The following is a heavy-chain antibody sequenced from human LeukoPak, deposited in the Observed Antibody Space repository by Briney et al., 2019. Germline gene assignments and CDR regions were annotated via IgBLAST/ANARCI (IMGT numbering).Heavy chain of an antibody. D-gene: IGHD5-18*01. Sequence: ASVKVSCKASGGTFSSYAISWVRQAPGQGLEWMGIINPSGGSTSYAQKFQGRVTMTRNTSTSTVYMELSSLRSEDTAVYYCARELSRDTAMVAMAMDYWGQGTLVTVSS. CDR2: INPSGGST. V-gene: IGHV1-46*01. J-gene: IGHJ4*02. CDR1: GGTFSSYA. CDR3: ARELSRDTAMVAMAMDY.